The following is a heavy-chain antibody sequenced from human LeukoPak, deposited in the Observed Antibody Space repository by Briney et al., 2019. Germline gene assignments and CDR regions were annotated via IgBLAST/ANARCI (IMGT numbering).Heavy chain of an antibody. CDR1: GYTFTSYD. CDR3: ARVRGVLRRNPTYYYGMDV. D-gene: IGHD3-3*01. Sequence: ASVKVSCKASGYTFTSYDINWVRQATGQGLEWMGWMNPNSGNTGYAQKFQGRVTMTRNTSISTAYMELSSLRSKDTAVYYCARVRGVLRRNPTYYYGMDVWGQGTTVTVSS. CDR2: MNPNSGNT. V-gene: IGHV1-8*01. J-gene: IGHJ6*02.